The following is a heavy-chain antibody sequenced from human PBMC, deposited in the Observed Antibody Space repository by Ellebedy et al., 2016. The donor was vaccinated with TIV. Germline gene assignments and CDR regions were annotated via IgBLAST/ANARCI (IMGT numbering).Heavy chain of an antibody. D-gene: IGHD3-10*01. V-gene: IGHV1-69*04. Sequence: SVKVSXXASGGTFSSYAISWVRQAPGQGLEWMGRIIPILGIANYAQKFQGRVTITADESTSTAYMELSSLRSEDTAVYYCARTTSWFGELLSDMDVWGKGTTVTVSS. CDR2: IIPILGIA. CDR1: GGTFSSYA. J-gene: IGHJ6*03. CDR3: ARTTSWFGELLSDMDV.